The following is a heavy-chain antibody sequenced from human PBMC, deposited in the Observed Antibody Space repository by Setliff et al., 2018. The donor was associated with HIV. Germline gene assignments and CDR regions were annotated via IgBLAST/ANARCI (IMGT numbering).Heavy chain of an antibody. CDR3: ARGQGCGGGCHYAFEM. V-gene: IGHV3-72*01. D-gene: IGHD2-21*02. Sequence: GGSLRLSCVASGFIFSDHHMDWVRQAPGKGLEWVGRVRNKVRGSTPEYAASVKGRFTVSRDDSTNSLYLQMNSLKSEDTAVYYCARGQGCGGGCHYAFEMWGQGTMVTVSS. CDR2: VRNKVRGSTP. CDR1: GFIFSDHH. J-gene: IGHJ3*02.